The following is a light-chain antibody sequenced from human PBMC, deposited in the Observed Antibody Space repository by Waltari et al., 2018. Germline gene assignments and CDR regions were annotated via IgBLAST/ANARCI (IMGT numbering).Light chain of an antibody. V-gene: IGLV1-44*01. CDR1: SPNIGRDN. J-gene: IGLJ1*01. CDR2: KNN. CDR3: VAWDNSLNGYV. Sequence: QSVLTQPPSASGTPGQRVTISCSGSSPNIGRDNLSWYQQLPGTAPKLLIYKNNQRPSGVPDRFSGSKSGTSASLAISGLQSEDEADYYCVAWDNSLNGYVFGTGTKVTVL.